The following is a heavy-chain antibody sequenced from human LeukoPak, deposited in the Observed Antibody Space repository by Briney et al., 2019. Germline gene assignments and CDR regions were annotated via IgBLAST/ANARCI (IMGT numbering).Heavy chain of an antibody. V-gene: IGHV1-46*01. CDR2: INPSGGST. CDR3: ARTFEMAHDAFDI. J-gene: IGHJ3*02. CDR1: GGTFSSYA. D-gene: IGHD5-24*01. Sequence: ASVKVSCKASGGTFSSYAISWVRQAPGQGLEWMGIINPSGGSTSYAQKFQGRVTMTRDTSTSTVYMELSSLRSEDTAVYYCARTFEMAHDAFDIWGQGTMVTVSS.